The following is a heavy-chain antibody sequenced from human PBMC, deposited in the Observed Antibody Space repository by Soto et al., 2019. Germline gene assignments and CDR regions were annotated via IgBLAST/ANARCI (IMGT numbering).Heavy chain of an antibody. J-gene: IGHJ4*02. CDR2: INVGNGNT. Sequence: ASVKVSCKASGYTFTSHAMHWVRQAPGQRLEWMGWINVGNGNTKYSQKFQGRVTITRDTSASTAYMELSSLRSEDTAVYYCARVSRDSSGYYQGHFDYWGQGTLVTVSS. D-gene: IGHD3-22*01. CDR1: GYTFTSHA. CDR3: ARVSRDSSGYYQGHFDY. V-gene: IGHV1-3*01.